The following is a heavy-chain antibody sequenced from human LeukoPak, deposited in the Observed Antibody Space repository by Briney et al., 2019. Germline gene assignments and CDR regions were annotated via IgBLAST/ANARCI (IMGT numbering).Heavy chain of an antibody. CDR1: GFTFSSYA. V-gene: IGHV3-23*01. J-gene: IGHJ3*02. D-gene: IGHD1-26*01. CDR3: AKDLIVGATFAGRSAFDI. CDR2: ISGSGGST. Sequence: PGGSLRLSCAASGFTFSSYAMSWVRQAPGKGLEWVSAISGSGGSTYYADSVKGRFTISRDNSKTTLYLQMNSLRAEDTAVYYCAKDLIVGATFAGRSAFDIWGQGTMVTVSS.